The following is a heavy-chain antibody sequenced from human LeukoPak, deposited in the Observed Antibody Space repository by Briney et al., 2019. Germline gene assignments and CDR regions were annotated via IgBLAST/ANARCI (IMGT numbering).Heavy chain of an antibody. J-gene: IGHJ4*02. CDR1: GYTFNSYG. CDR2: INPNSGGT. D-gene: IGHD1-7*01. V-gene: IGHV1-2*02. Sequence: ASLKVSCKASGYTFNSYGISWVRQAPGQGLEWMGWINPNSGGTNYAQKFQGRVTMTRDTSISTAYMELSRLRSDDTAVYYCARDRRKGTNSFDYWGQGTLVTVSS. CDR3: ARDRRKGTNSFDY.